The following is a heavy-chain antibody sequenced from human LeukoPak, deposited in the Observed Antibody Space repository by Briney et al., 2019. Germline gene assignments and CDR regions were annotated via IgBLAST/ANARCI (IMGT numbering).Heavy chain of an antibody. Sequence: GGSLRLSCAASGFTFSNVWMNWVRQAPGKGLEWIGRIKKKIEGGTTEYAAPVKGRFTIARDDSKNTLYLQMNSLTTEDTAVYYCTTRIITTSDFWGQGILVTVSS. CDR1: GFTFSNVW. D-gene: IGHD3-3*01. V-gene: IGHV3-15*01. CDR2: IKKKIEGGTT. CDR3: TTRIITTSDF. J-gene: IGHJ4*02.